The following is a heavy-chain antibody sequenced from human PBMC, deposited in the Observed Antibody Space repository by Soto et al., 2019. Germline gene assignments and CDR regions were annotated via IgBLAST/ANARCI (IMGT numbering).Heavy chain of an antibody. D-gene: IGHD3-22*01. CDR2: VAYDGSKT. J-gene: IGHJ5*01. CDR1: GFTFGSNG. CDR3: ARWVGGSMYDNSGKYDS. Sequence: QVQLVESGGGVVQPGRSLRLTCAASGFTFGSNGMHWVRQAPGKGLEWVALVAYDGSKTYYGDSVRGRFTISRYNSENTLYLQMNSLRAEDTAVYYCARWVGGSMYDNSGKYDSWGQGTLVTVSS. V-gene: IGHV3-30*03.